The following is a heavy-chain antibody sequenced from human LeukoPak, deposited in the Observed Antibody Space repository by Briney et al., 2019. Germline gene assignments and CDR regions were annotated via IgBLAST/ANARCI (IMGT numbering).Heavy chain of an antibody. D-gene: IGHD2-15*01. J-gene: IGHJ4*02. Sequence: GGSLRLSCAASGFTVSSNYMSWVRQAPGKGLEWVSVIYSGGSTYYADSVKGRFTISRDNSKNTLYLQMNSLRAEDTAVYYCAKLGYCSGGSCYEGGSYFDYWGQGTLVTVSS. CDR3: AKLGYCSGGSCYEGGSYFDY. CDR1: GFTVSSNY. CDR2: IYSGGST. V-gene: IGHV3-53*01.